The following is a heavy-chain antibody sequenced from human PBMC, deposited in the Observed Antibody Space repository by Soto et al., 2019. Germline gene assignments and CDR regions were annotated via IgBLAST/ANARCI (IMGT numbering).Heavy chain of an antibody. V-gene: IGHV4-59*01. D-gene: IGHD4-17*01. Sequence: LTCSVSTGSMRTYYWTWIRQSPGKGLEWIGQISHTGRTKYNPSLESRVTISVDTSRKQFSLKLTSVTAADTALYYCARDDTTGLFDFWGQGTLVTVSS. J-gene: IGHJ4*02. CDR2: ISHTGRT. CDR1: TGSMRTYY. CDR3: ARDDTTGLFDF.